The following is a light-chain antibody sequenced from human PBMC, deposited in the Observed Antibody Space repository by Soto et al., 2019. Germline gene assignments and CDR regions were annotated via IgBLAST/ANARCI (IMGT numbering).Light chain of an antibody. Sequence: EIVLAQSPGTLSFSPGERATLSCRASQKISSSYLAWYQQKPGQAPRFLIYGASSRATGIPDRFSGSGSGTDFTLTISRLEPEDFAVYYCQQYGGTPPITFGQGTRLEIK. V-gene: IGKV3-20*01. CDR3: QQYGGTPPIT. J-gene: IGKJ5*01. CDR2: GAS. CDR1: QKISSSY.